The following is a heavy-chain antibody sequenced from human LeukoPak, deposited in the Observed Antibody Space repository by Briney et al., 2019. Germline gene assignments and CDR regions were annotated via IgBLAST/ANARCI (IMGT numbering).Heavy chain of an antibody. CDR1: GGSVTSGNYY. D-gene: IGHD6-13*01. CDR3: ARGIPGRSIDY. CDR2: IYTNGGA. J-gene: IGHJ4*02. V-gene: IGHV4-61*02. Sequence: SETLSLTCTVSGGSVTSGNYYWNWIRQPAGKGLEWIGRIYTNGGASYNPSLKSRVTISIDASKNQFSLKLSSVTAADTAVYYCARGIPGRSIDYWGQGTLVTVSS.